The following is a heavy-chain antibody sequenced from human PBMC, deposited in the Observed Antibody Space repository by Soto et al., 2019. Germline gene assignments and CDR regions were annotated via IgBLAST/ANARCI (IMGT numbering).Heavy chain of an antibody. V-gene: IGHV1-18*01. Sequence: ASVKVSCKASGYTFTSYGISWVRQAPGQGLEWMGWISAYNGNTNYAQKLQGRVTMTTDTSTSTAYMELRSLRSDDTAVYYCARDLGSSSWFNYYYYGMDVWGQGTTVTVS. D-gene: IGHD6-13*01. CDR3: ARDLGSSSWFNYYYYGMDV. J-gene: IGHJ6*02. CDR2: ISAYNGNT. CDR1: GYTFTSYG.